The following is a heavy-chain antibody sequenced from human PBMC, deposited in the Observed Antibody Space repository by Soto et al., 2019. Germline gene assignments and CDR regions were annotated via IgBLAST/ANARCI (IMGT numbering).Heavy chain of an antibody. D-gene: IGHD2-15*01. CDR1: GFSLSTSGVG. J-gene: IGHJ5*02. V-gene: IGHV2-5*02. Sequence: QITLKESGPTLVKPTQTLTLTCTFSGFSLSTSGVGVGWIRQPPGKALEWLALIYWDDDTRYSPSLKSRLTITKDTSKNQVALTMTNMDPMDTATYYCALRGYCSGDSCYSAWGQGTLVTVSS. CDR2: IYWDDDT. CDR3: ALRGYCSGDSCYSA.